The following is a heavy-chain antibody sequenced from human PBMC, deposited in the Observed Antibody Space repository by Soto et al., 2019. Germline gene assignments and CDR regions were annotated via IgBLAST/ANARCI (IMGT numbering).Heavy chain of an antibody. CDR1: GYTFTSYV. J-gene: IGHJ4*02. D-gene: IGHD6-13*01. V-gene: IGHV1-8*01. CDR3: ARALSSSWRFDY. Sequence: QVQLVQSGAEVKKPGASVKVSCKASGYTFTSYVINWVRQATGQGLEWMGWMNPNSGNTGYAQKFQGRVTMTRNTSISTAYMALSSLRSEDTAVYYCARALSSSWRFDYWGQGTLVTVSS. CDR2: MNPNSGNT.